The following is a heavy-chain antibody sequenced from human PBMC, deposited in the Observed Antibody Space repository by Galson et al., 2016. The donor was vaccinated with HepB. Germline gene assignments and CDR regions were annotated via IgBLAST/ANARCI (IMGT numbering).Heavy chain of an antibody. V-gene: IGHV3-23*01. D-gene: IGHD3-16*01. CDR2: MSTRGWSS. CDR1: GFTFASYA. CDR3: ARHLRVGAGAHRDVFDI. J-gene: IGHJ3*02. Sequence: SLRLSCAASGFTFASYAMTWVRQAPGKGLQWVSSMSTRGWSSHDADPAKGRFTTSRDNSRSTLYLQMTSLRVEDAAGYYCARHLRVGAGAHRDVFDIWGRGTMVSVSS.